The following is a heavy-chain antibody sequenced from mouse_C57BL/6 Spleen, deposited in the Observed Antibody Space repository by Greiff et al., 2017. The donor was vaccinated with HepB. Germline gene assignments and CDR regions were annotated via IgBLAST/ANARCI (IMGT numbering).Heavy chain of an antibody. CDR1: GYTFTSYW. CDR2: IDPSDSYT. V-gene: IGHV1-69*01. CDR3: ARWGDY. Sequence: QVHVKQPGAELVMPGASVKLSCKASGYTFTSYWMHWVKQRPGQGLEWIGEIDPSDSYTNYNQKFKGKSTLTVDKSSSTAYMQLSSLTSEDSAVYYCARWGDYWGQGTSVTVSS. J-gene: IGHJ4*01.